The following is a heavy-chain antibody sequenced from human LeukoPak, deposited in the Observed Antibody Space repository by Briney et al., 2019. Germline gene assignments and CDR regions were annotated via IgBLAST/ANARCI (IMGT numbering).Heavy chain of an antibody. CDR2: IKEDGSEK. CDR1: GFTFSSHW. Sequence: GGSLRLSCAASGFTFSSHWMSWVRQTPGKGLEWVANIKEDGSEKYHLDAVKGRFTISRDNAKNSLYLQMNSLRAEDTVVYYCARRVVAATYDAFDIWGQGTMVTVSS. D-gene: IGHD2-15*01. V-gene: IGHV3-7*01. CDR3: ARRVVAATYDAFDI. J-gene: IGHJ3*02.